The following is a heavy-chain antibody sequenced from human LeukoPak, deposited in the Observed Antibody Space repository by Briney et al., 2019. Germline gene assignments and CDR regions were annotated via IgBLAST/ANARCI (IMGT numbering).Heavy chain of an antibody. J-gene: IGHJ5*02. CDR2: IKTKTDGGTT. V-gene: IGHV3-15*01. CDR3: TTDYSNYLNWFDP. Sequence: GGSLRLFCAASGFTFSNAWMSWVRQAPGKGLEWVGRIKTKTDGGTTDYAAPVKGRFTISRDDSKNTLYLQMNSLKTEDTAVYYCTTDYSNYLNWFDPWGQGTLVTVSS. CDR1: GFTFSNAW. D-gene: IGHD4-11*01.